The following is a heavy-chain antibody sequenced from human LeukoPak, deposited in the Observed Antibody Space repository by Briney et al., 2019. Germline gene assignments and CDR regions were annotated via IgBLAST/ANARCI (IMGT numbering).Heavy chain of an antibody. Sequence: RGESLKITCKGSGYRFTTNWIGWVRQMPGKGLEWMGIIYPGDSDTRYSPSFQGQVTISADRSISTAYLQWNSLKASDTAMYYCARGGYSGYGIDYWGQGTLVTVSS. D-gene: IGHD5-12*01. CDR2: IYPGDSDT. J-gene: IGHJ4*02. CDR3: ARGGYSGYGIDY. V-gene: IGHV5-51*01. CDR1: GYRFTTNW.